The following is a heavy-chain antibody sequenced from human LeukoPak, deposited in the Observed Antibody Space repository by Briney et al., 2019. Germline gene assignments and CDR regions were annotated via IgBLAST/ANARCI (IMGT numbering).Heavy chain of an antibody. D-gene: IGHD4-11*01. Sequence: GGSLRLSCAASGFTFSSYAMHWVRQAPGKGLEYVSAISSNGGSTYYANSVKGRFTISRDNSKNTLYLQMGSLRAEDMAVYYCAREVDYSLDYWGQGTLVTVSS. CDR1: GFTFSSYA. J-gene: IGHJ4*02. V-gene: IGHV3-64*01. CDR2: ISSNGGST. CDR3: AREVDYSLDY.